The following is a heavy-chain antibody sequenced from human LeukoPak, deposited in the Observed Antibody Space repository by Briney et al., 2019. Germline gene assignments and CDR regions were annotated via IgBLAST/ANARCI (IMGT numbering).Heavy chain of an antibody. CDR2: ISSIGSTI. Sequence: GGSLRLSCAASGFTFRDYYMSWIRQAPGKGLEWVSYISSIGSTIYYADSVKGRFTISRDNAKNSLYLQMNSLRAEDTAVYYCARGRQYIAAAGGPDYWGQGTLVTVSS. V-gene: IGHV3-11*04. J-gene: IGHJ4*02. CDR3: ARGRQYIAAAGGPDY. D-gene: IGHD6-13*01. CDR1: GFTFRDYY.